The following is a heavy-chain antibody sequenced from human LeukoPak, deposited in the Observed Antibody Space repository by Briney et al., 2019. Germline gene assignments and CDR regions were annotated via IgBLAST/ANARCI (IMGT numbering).Heavy chain of an antibody. V-gene: IGHV1-8*01. CDR3: AKFPTTRTNLRSSNENDY. CDR1: GYTFTSYD. CDR2: MNPNSGNT. D-gene: IGHD1-26*01. Sequence: GASVKVSCKASGYTFTSYDINWVRQATGQGLEWMGWMNPNSGNTGYAQKFQGRVTMTRNTSISTAYMELSSLRSEDTAVYYCAKFPTTRTNLRSSNENDYWGQGTLVTVSS. J-gene: IGHJ4*02.